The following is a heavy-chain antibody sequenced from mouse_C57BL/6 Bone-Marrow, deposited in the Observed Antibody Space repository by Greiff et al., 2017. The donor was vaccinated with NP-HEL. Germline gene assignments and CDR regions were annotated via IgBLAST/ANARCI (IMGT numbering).Heavy chain of an antibody. D-gene: IGHD1-1*02. J-gene: IGHJ3*01. CDR2: ILPGSGST. CDR1: GYTFTGYW. Sequence: VQLQQSGAELMKPGASVKLSCKATGYTFTGYWIEWVKQRPGHGLEWIGEILPGSGSTNYNAKFKGKATFTADTSSNTAYMQLSSLTTEDSAIYYCAIWWSGIAYWGQGTLVTVSA. CDR3: AIWWSGIAY. V-gene: IGHV1-9*01.